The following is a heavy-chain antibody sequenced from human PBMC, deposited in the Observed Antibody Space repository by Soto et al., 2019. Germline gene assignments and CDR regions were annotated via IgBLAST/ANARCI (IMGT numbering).Heavy chain of an antibody. D-gene: IGHD3-22*01. CDR2: IIPILGIA. CDR3: ARGDSSGYYLFDY. Sequence: QVQLVQSGAEVKKPGSSVKVSCKASGGTFSSYTISWVRQAPGQGLEWMGRIIPILGIANYAQKFQGRVTITADKSTSTAYMELSSLRSEDTAVYYCARGDSSGYYLFDYWGQGTLVPVSS. J-gene: IGHJ4*02. V-gene: IGHV1-69*02. CDR1: GGTFSSYT.